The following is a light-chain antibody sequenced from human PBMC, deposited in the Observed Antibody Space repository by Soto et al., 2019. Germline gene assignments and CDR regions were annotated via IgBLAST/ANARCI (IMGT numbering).Light chain of an antibody. CDR3: GSWDSSLSAYV. J-gene: IGLJ1*01. Sequence: QSALTQPASVSGSPGQSITISCTGTRSDDGGYNYVSWYQQHPGKAPKLIIYDDNKRPSGIPDRFSGSKSDTSATLGITGFQTGDEADYYCGSWDSSLSAYVFGTGTKLTVL. V-gene: IGLV2-14*03. CDR1: RSDDGGYNY. CDR2: DDN.